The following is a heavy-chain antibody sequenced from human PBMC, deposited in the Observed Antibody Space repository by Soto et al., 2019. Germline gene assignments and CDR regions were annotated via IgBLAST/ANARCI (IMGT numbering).Heavy chain of an antibody. J-gene: IGHJ2*01. CDR2: INAGNGNT. Sequence: QVQLVQSGAEVKKPGASVKVSCKASGYTFTSYAMHWVRQAPGQRLEWMGWINAGNGNTKYSQKFQGRITITRDTSASTAYMELSSLRSEDTAVYYCAGDIDPITTGDWYFDLWGRGTLVTVSS. CDR3: AGDIDPITTGDWYFDL. D-gene: IGHD3-16*01. CDR1: GYTFTSYA. V-gene: IGHV1-3*01.